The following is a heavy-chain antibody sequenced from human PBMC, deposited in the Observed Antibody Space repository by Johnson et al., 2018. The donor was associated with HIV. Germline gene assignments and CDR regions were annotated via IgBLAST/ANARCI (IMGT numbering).Heavy chain of an antibody. CDR2: ISYDGSNK. CDR1: GFTFSSNA. V-gene: IGHV3-30-3*01. CDR3: ARPGVVVLPAGAFDI. J-gene: IGHJ3*02. D-gene: IGHD3-10*01. Sequence: QVQLVESGGGVVQPGRSLRLSCAASGFTFSSNAMHWVRQAPGKGLEWVAVISYDGSNKYYADSVKGRFTISRDNSKNTLYLQMNSLRTEDTAVYFCARPGVVVLPAGAFDIWGPGTMVTVSS.